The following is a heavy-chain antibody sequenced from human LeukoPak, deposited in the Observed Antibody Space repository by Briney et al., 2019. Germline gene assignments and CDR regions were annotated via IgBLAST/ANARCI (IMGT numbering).Heavy chain of an antibody. CDR1: GFTFSSYE. V-gene: IGHV3-30*04. CDR2: ISYDGSNK. Sequence: GGSLRLSCAASGFTFSSYEMNWVRQAPGKGLEWVAVISYDGSNKYYADSVKGRFTISRDNSKNTLYLQMNSLRAEDTAVYYCARASYGTSFDYWGQGTLVTVSS. J-gene: IGHJ4*02. CDR3: ARASYGTSFDY. D-gene: IGHD5-18*01.